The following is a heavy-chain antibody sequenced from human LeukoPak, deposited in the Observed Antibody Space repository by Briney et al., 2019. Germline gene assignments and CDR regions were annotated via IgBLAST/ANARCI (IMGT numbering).Heavy chain of an antibody. D-gene: IGHD3-10*01. CDR1: GGSITSHY. Sequence: PSETLSLTCTVSGGSITSHYWSWIRQPPGKGLEWIGYVYYSGTTNYNPSLKSRVTISVDTSKNQFSLKLTSVTAADTAVYYCARYGSGMFDPWGQGTLVTVSS. V-gene: IGHV4-59*11. CDR2: VYYSGTT. J-gene: IGHJ5*02. CDR3: ARYGSGMFDP.